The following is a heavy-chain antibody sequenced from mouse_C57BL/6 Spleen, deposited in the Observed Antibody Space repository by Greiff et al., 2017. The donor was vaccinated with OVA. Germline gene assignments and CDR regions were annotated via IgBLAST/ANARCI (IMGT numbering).Heavy chain of an antibody. J-gene: IGHJ2*01. CDR1: GYAFSSSW. CDR2: IYPGDGDT. CDR3: AGMVTYYFDY. Sequence: VKLQESGPELVKPGASVKISCKASGYAFSSSWMNWVKQRPGKGLEWIGRIYPGDGDTNYNGKFKGKATLTADKSSSTAYMQLSSLTSEDSAVYFCAGMVTYYFDYWGQGTTLTVSS. V-gene: IGHV1-82*01. D-gene: IGHD2-2*01.